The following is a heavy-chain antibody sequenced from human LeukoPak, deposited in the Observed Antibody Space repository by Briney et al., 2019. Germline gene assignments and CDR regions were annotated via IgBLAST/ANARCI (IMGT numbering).Heavy chain of an antibody. D-gene: IGHD5-24*01. CDR3: AKDVDFDGYFDY. J-gene: IGHJ4*02. CDR2: ISWNSGNI. CDR1: GFIFDNYG. V-gene: IGHV3-9*01. Sequence: GGSLRLSCVASGFIFDNYGMHWVRQVPGKGLEWVSRISWNSGNIGYADSVKGRFTISRDNDKNSLHPQMNSLRVEDTALYYCAKDVDFDGYFDYWGRGTLVTVSS.